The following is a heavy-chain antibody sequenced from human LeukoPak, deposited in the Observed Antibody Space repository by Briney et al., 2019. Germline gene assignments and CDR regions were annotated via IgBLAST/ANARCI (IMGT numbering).Heavy chain of an antibody. CDR2: INTNSGGT. D-gene: IGHD3-10*01. CDR1: GYSFSDYP. J-gene: IGHJ4*02. CDR3: ARGGSGSGYLYYFDS. V-gene: IGHV1-2*02. Sequence: ASVKVSCKSSGYSFSDYPMHWVRQAPGQGLEWMGRINTNSGGTSYTQNFQGRVTMTRDTSISTTYMELSELTSDDTAVYYCARGGSGSGYLYYFDSWGQGTLVSVSS.